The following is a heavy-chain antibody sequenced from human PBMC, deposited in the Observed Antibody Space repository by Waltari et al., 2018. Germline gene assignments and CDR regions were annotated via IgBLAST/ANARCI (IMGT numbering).Heavy chain of an antibody. CDR3: ATLATLGYCSGGSCYSDY. D-gene: IGHD2-15*01. J-gene: IGHJ4*02. V-gene: IGHV1-69-2*01. CDR2: VDPEDGET. CDR1: GYTFTDYY. Sequence: EVQLVQSGAEVKKPGATVKISCKVSGYTFTDYYMHWVQQAPGKGLEWMGLVDPEDGETIYAEKFQGRVTITADTSTDTAYMELSSLRSEDTAVYYCATLATLGYCSGGSCYSDYWGQGTRVTVSS.